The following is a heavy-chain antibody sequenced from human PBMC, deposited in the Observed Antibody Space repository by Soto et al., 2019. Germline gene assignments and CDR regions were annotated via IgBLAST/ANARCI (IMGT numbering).Heavy chain of an antibody. J-gene: IGHJ4*02. Sequence: PGGSLRLSCAASGFTFSSYAMSWVRQAPGKGLEWVSTTSSSGGSTYYADSVKGRFTISRDNSKNTFYLQMNSLRAEDMAVYYCAKGGGYGSGSYYSDDWGQGTQVTVS. V-gene: IGHV3-23*01. CDR1: GFTFSSYA. CDR2: TSSSGGST. D-gene: IGHD3-10*01. CDR3: AKGGGYGSGSYYSDD.